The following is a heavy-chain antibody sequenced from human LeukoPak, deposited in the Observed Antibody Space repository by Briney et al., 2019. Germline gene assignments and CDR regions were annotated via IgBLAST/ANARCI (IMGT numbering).Heavy chain of an antibody. J-gene: IGHJ4*02. V-gene: IGHV3-21*01. Sequence: GRSLRLSCAASGFTFDDYAMHWVRQAPGEGLEWVSTISGSGGITYYADSVKGRFTISRDNAKNSLYLQMNSLRAEDTAVYYCAREGPGYSSGCFFNWGQGTLVTVSS. CDR3: AREGPGYSSGCFFN. D-gene: IGHD6-19*01. CDR2: ISGSGGIT. CDR1: GFTFDDYA.